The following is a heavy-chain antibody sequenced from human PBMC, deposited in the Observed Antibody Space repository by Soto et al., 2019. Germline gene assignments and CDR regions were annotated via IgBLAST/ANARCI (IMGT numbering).Heavy chain of an antibody. Sequence: QVQLQESGPGLLKASETLSLTCSVSGGSVRSGNHFWNWIRQPPGRGLEWLGYMYYTGVTNYNPSVKSRVSMSVDTSKDQFPLNLTSLTAADTAVYYCARGGEPLGYYVLDVWGQGTTVTVSS. V-gene: IGHV4-61*01. J-gene: IGHJ6*02. CDR2: MYYTGVT. D-gene: IGHD3-10*02. CDR3: ARGGEPLGYYVLDV. CDR1: GGSVRSGNHF.